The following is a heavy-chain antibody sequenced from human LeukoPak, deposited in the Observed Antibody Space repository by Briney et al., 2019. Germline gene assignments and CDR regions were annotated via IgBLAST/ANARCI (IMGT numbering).Heavy chain of an antibody. CDR2: IYYNGNT. CDR1: GGSISSYY. D-gene: IGHD4-17*01. CDR3: ARVLYGDYTFDY. V-gene: IGHV4-59*01. J-gene: IGHJ4*02. Sequence: SETLSLTCTVSGGSISSYYWSWIRQSPGKGLEWIGYIYYNGNTNYNPSLKSRVTISVDTSKNQFSLKLSSVTAADTAVYYRARVLYGDYTFDYWGQGTLVTVSS.